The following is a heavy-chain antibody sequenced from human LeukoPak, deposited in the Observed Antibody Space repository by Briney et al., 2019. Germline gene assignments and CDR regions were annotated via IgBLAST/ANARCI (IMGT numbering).Heavy chain of an antibody. CDR3: ARVLRYDFWSAYYFDY. J-gene: IGHJ4*02. V-gene: IGHV1-18*01. CDR1: GYTFNSYD. D-gene: IGHD3-3*01. CDR2: ISTYNGNT. Sequence: ASVKVSCKASGYTFNSYDISWVRQAPGQGLEWMSWISTYNGNTNYAQKVQGRATMTTDTSTSTAYMELRSLRSDDTAVYYCARVLRYDFWSAYYFDYWGQGTLVTVSS.